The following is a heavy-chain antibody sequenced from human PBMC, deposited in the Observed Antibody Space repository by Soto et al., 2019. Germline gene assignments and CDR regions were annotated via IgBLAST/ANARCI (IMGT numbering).Heavy chain of an antibody. CDR1: GGSISSGGYY. Sequence: QVQLQESGPGLVKPSQTLSLTCTVSGGSISSGGYYWSWIRQHPGKGLEWIGYIYYSGSTYYNPSLKSRVTTSVDTSKNQFSLKLSSVTAADTAVYYCAREALTGLGFLRPLVPDKRPYFDYWGQGTLVTVSS. CDR2: IYYSGST. CDR3: AREALTGLGFLRPLVPDKRPYFDY. D-gene: IGHD2-15*01. J-gene: IGHJ4*02. V-gene: IGHV4-31*03.